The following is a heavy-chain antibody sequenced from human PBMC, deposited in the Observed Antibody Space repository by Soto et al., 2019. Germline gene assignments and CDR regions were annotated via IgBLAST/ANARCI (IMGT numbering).Heavy chain of an antibody. V-gene: IGHV4-59*01. D-gene: IGHD2-15*01. CDR1: GGSIISYY. Sequence: SETLSLTCTVSGGSIISYYWSWIRQPPGKGLEWIGYIYYSGSTNYNPSLKSRVTISVDTSKNQFSLKLSSVTAADTAVYYCARAGSSYLRYGMDVWGQGTTVTVSS. CDR2: IYYSGST. CDR3: ARAGSSYLRYGMDV. J-gene: IGHJ6*02.